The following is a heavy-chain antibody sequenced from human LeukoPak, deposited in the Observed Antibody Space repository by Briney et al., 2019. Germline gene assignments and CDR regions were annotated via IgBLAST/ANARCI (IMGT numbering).Heavy chain of an antibody. CDR2: INPNSGGT. J-gene: IGHJ6*03. CDR3: ARCQGDTAMVGVGYYYYYMDV. Sequence: GASVKVSCKVSGYTFNSYDIGWVRQAPGQGLEWMGWINPNSGGTNYAQKFQGRVTMTRDTSISTAYMELSRLRSDDTAVYYCARCQGDTAMVGVGYYYYYMDVWGKGTTVTVSS. V-gene: IGHV1-2*02. D-gene: IGHD5-18*01. CDR1: GYTFNSYD.